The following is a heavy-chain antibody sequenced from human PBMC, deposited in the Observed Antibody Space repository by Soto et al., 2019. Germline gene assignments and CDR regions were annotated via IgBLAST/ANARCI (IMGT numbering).Heavy chain of an antibody. D-gene: IGHD3-3*01. CDR2: IIPIFGTA. CDR3: ARHTTIFGVVIKDYYYYGMDV. V-gene: IGHV1-69*12. CDR1: GGTFSSYA. J-gene: IGHJ6*02. Sequence: QVQLVQSGAEVKKPGSSVKVSCKASGGTFSSYAISWVRQAPGQGLDWMGGIIPIFGTANYAQKFQGRVTITADESTSTAYMELSSLRSEDTAVYYCARHTTIFGVVIKDYYYYGMDVWGQGTTVTVSS.